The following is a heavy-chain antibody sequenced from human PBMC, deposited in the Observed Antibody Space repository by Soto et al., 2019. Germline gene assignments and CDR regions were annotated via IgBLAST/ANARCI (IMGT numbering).Heavy chain of an antibody. V-gene: IGHV4-31*03. CDR2: IYYSGST. J-gene: IGHJ5*02. D-gene: IGHD3-3*01. Sequence: QVQLQESGPGLVKPSQTLSLTCTVSGGSISSGGYYWSWIRQHPGKGLEWIGYIYYSGSTYYNPSLKSRVTISVDTSKNQFSLKLSSVTAADTAVYYCARVAAGRYDFWSGYYPGLNLALWFDPWGQGTLVTVSS. CDR1: GGSISSGGYY. CDR3: ARVAAGRYDFWSGYYPGLNLALWFDP.